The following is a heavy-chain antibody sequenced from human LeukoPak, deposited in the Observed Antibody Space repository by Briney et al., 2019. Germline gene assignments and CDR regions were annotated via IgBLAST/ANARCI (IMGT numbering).Heavy chain of an antibody. CDR2: IIPIFGTA. J-gene: IGHJ6*04. CDR1: GGTFSSYA. V-gene: IGHV1-69*06. D-gene: IGHD4-11*01. Sequence: SVEVSCKASGGTFSSYAISWVRQAPGQGLEWMGGIIPIFGTANYAQKFQGRVTITADKSTSTAYMELSSPRSEDTAVYYCAREGGDVRTTYYYYGMDVWGKGTTVTVSS. CDR3: AREGGDVRTTYYYYGMDV.